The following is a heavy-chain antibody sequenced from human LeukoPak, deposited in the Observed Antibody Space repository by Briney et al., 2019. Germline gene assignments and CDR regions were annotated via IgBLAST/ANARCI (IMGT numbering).Heavy chain of an antibody. CDR1: GLTFSSYG. D-gene: IGHD2-2*01. CDR2: ISYDGSNK. Sequence: GSLRLSCAASGLTFSSYGMHWVRQAPGKGLEWVAVISYDGSNKYYADSVEGRFTISRDNSKNTLYLQMNSLRAEDTAVYYCAKDHYCSSTSCYYTGYYYGMDVWGKGTTVTVSS. CDR3: AKDHYCSSTSCYYTGYYYGMDV. V-gene: IGHV3-30*18. J-gene: IGHJ6*04.